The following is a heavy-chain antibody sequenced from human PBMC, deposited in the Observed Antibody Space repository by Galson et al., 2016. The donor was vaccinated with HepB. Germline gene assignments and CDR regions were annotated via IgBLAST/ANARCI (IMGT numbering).Heavy chain of an antibody. CDR2: INHRGST. D-gene: IGHD1-7*01. Sequence: ETLSLTCAVYGGSFSNYYWSWIRQPPGKELEWIGEINHRGSTNYNPSLESRVTISVDTSKNQFSLRLSAVTAADTAVYYCARRTRYNWNYGSFYYGMGVWGQGTTVTVSS. V-gene: IGHV4-34*01. CDR3: ARRTRYNWNYGSFYYGMGV. CDR1: GGSFSNYY. J-gene: IGHJ6*02.